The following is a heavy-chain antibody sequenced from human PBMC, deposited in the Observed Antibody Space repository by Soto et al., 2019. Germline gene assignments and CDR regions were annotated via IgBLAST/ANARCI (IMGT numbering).Heavy chain of an antibody. J-gene: IGHJ6*02. CDR3: ATTVTQLPYYYYYAMDV. V-gene: IGHV4-39*01. CDR1: GGSISSSSYY. D-gene: IGHD4-4*01. Sequence: SETLSLTCTVSGGSISSSSYYWCWIRQPPGKGLEWIGSIYYSGSTYYNPSLKSRVTISVDTSKNQFSLKLSSVTAADTAVYYCATTVTQLPYYYYYAMDVWGQGTTVTVSS. CDR2: IYYSGST.